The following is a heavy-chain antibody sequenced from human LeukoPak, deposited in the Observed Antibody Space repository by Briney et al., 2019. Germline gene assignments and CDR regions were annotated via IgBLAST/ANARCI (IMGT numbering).Heavy chain of an antibody. CDR2: INSDGSST. Sequence: GGSLRLSCAASGFTFSSYWMPWVRQAPGKGLVWVSRINSDGSSTSYADSVKGRFTISRDNAKNTLYLQMNSLRAEDTAVYYCARGSYYDFWSGRNWFDPWGQGTLVTVSS. D-gene: IGHD3-3*01. V-gene: IGHV3-74*01. CDR1: GFTFSSYW. J-gene: IGHJ5*02. CDR3: ARGSYYDFWSGRNWFDP.